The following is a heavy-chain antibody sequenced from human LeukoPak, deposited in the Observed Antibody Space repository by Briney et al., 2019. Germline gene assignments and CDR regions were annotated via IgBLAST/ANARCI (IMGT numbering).Heavy chain of an antibody. V-gene: IGHV1-69*13. CDR2: IIPIFGTA. J-gene: IGHJ2*01. CDR3: ARVLVGVYWYFDL. Sequence: SVKVSCKASGGTFSSYAISWVRQAPGQGLEWIGGIIPIFGTANYAQKFQGRVTITADESTSTAYMELSSLRSEDTAVYYCARVLVGVYWYFDLWGRGTLVTVSS. D-gene: IGHD1-26*01. CDR1: GGTFSSYA.